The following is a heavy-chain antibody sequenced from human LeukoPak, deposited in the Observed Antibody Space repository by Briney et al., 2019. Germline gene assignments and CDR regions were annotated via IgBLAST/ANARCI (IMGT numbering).Heavy chain of an antibody. CDR3: ARVEADSGVLDY. D-gene: IGHD4-17*01. CDR2: FYSGAPT. V-gene: IGHV3-53*01. Sequence: GGSLRLSCAASGFTFSSFNMNWVRQAPGKGLEWVSVFYSGAPTSYADSVKGRFTISRDKSKDTLYLQMNSLRADDTAVYYCARVEADSGVLDYWGQGTLVTVSS. CDR1: GFTFSSFN. J-gene: IGHJ4*02.